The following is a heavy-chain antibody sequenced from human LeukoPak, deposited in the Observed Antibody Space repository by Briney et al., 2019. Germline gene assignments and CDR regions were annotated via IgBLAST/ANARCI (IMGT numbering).Heavy chain of an antibody. CDR1: GGSISSYY. J-gene: IGHJ4*02. CDR2: IYYSGST. V-gene: IGHV4-59*01. D-gene: IGHD5-18*01. Sequence: PSETLSLTCTVSGGSISSYYWSWIRQPPGKGLEWIGYIYYSGSTNYNPSLKSRVTISVDTSKNQFSLKLSSVTAADTAVYHCGGSRYSYGHHFDYWGQGTLVTVSS. CDR3: GGSRYSYGHHFDY.